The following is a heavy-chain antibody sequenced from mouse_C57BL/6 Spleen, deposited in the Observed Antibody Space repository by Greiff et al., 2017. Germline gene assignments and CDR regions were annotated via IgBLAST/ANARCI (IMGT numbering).Heavy chain of an antibody. CDR2: ISAGGSYT. CDR3: ARAPDY. V-gene: IGHV5-4*03. CDR1: GFTFSSYA. Sequence: EVKVVESGGGLVKPGGSLKLSCAASGFTFSSYAMSWVRQTPEKRLEWVATISAGGSYTYYPDNVKGRFTISRDNAKNNLYLQMSHLKSEDTAMYYCARAPDYWGQGTTLTVSS. J-gene: IGHJ2*01.